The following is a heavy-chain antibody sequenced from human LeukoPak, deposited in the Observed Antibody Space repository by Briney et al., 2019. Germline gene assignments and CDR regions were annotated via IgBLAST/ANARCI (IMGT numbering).Heavy chain of an antibody. D-gene: IGHD4-17*01. CDR1: GYTFTSYG. Sequence: VASVKVSCKASGYTFTSYGISWVRQAPGQGLEWMGWINPNSGGTNYAQKFQGRVTMTRDTSISTAYMELSRLRSDDTAVYYCARGRDYGDCGGWFDPWGQGALVTVSS. J-gene: IGHJ5*02. CDR3: ARGRDYGDCGGWFDP. CDR2: INPNSGGT. V-gene: IGHV1-2*02.